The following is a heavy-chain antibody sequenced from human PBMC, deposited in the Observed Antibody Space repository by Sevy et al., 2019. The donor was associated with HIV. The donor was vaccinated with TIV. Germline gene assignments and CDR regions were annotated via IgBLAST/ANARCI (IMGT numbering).Heavy chain of an antibody. V-gene: IGHV2-5*01. J-gene: IGHJ4*02. Sequence: SGPTLVKPTQTLTLTCTFSGFSLSTSGVGVGWIRQPPGKALEWLALIYWNDDKRYSPSLKSRLTITKDTSKNQVVLTMTNMDPVDTATYYCAHRLRDSSPLWIFDYWGQGTLVTVSS. CDR1: GFSLSTSGVG. D-gene: IGHD3-22*01. CDR2: IYWNDDK. CDR3: AHRLRDSSPLWIFDY.